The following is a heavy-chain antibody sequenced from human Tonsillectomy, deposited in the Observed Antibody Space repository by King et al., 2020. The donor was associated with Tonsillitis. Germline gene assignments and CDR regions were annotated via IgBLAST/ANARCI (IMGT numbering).Heavy chain of an antibody. D-gene: IGHD3-16*01. CDR3: ARDLLSPPKGYFDY. CDR2: ISVYNGYT. J-gene: IGHJ4*02. Sequence: VQLVESGAEVKKPGASVKVSCKASGYTFSNYGVSWVRQAPGQGLEWMGWISVYNGYTTYAQKFQARVTLSTDTSTSTAYMELKSLRSDDTAMYYCARDLLSPPKGYFDYWGQGTLVTVSS. V-gene: IGHV1-18*01. CDR1: GYTFSNYG.